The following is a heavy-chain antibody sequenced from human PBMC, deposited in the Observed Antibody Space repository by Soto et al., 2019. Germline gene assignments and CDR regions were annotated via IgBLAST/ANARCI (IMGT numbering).Heavy chain of an antibody. D-gene: IGHD3-3*01. J-gene: IGHJ4*02. CDR2: ISGDGNNA. V-gene: IGHV3-74*01. Sequence: EVQLVESGGGIVQPGGSLRLSCAASGFTFSSFWRHWVRQAPGKGLVWVSRISGDGNNAVYADSVKGRFTVSRDNAKNTLDLQMNSLTTDDTALYYCVGNRGTFLRDGVDFWGPGIMVTVSS. CDR1: GFTFSSFW. CDR3: VGNRGTFLRDGVDF.